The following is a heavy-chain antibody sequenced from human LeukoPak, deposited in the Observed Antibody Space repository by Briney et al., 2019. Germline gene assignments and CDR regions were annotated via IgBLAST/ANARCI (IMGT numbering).Heavy chain of an antibody. CDR1: GGSFSGYY. Sequence: SETLSLTCAVYGGSFSGYYWSWIRQPPGKGLEWIGEINHSGSTNYNPSLKSRVTIPVDTSKNQFSLKLSSVTAADTAVYYCATYGSGSYGPFDYWGQGTLVTVSS. D-gene: IGHD3-10*01. CDR3: ATYGSGSYGPFDY. CDR2: INHSGST. J-gene: IGHJ4*02. V-gene: IGHV4-34*01.